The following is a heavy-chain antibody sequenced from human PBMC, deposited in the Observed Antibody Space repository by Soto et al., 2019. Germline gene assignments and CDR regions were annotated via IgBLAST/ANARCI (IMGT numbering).Heavy chain of an antibody. CDR3: ARVVPSPTRNWGMWSGDFDI. D-gene: IGHD7-27*01. J-gene: IGHJ3*02. CDR2: INHSGST. CDR1: GGSFSGYS. Sequence: SETLSLTCAVYGGSFSGYSWSWVRQPPGKGLEWIGEINHSGSTNYNPSLKSRVTISEDTSKNQFSLKLSSVTAADTAVYYCARVVPSPTRNWGMWSGDFDIWGQGTMVTVSS. V-gene: IGHV4-34*01.